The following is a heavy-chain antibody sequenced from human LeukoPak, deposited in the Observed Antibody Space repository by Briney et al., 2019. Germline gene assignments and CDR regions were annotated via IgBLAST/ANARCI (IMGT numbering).Heavy chain of an antibody. CDR3: ARVLGGYSYGFDY. Sequence: GGSLRLSCAASGFTFSSYWTSWVRQAPGKGLEWVANIKQDGSEKYYVDSVKGRFTISRDNAKNSLYLQMNSLRAEDTAVYYCARVLGGYSYGFDYWGQGTLVTVSS. J-gene: IGHJ4*02. D-gene: IGHD5-18*01. V-gene: IGHV3-7*03. CDR2: IKQDGSEK. CDR1: GFTFSSYW.